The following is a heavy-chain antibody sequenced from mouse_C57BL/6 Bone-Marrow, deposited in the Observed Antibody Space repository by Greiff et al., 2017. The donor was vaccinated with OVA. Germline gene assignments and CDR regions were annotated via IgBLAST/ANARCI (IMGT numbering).Heavy chain of an antibody. J-gene: IGHJ4*01. CDR3: ARQHYYGSYAMDY. Sequence: QVQLQQSGAELVRPGTSVKVSCKASGYAFTNYLIEWVKQRPGQGLEWIGVINPGSGGTNYNEKFKGKATLTADKASSTAYMQLSSLTSEDYAVYVCARQHYYGSYAMDYWGQGTSVTVSS. D-gene: IGHD1-1*01. CDR2: INPGSGGT. V-gene: IGHV1-54*01. CDR1: GYAFTNYL.